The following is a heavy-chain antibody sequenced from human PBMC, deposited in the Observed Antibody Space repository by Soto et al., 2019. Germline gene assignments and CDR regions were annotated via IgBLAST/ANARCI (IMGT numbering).Heavy chain of an antibody. CDR2: IYYTRST. CDR3: AREVAWPSSGWFRVVDT. J-gene: IGHJ5*02. CDR1: GGSITSYY. D-gene: IGHD6-19*01. V-gene: IGHV4-59*01. Sequence: QIQLQESGPGLVQPSETLSLTCTVSGGSITSYYWIWIRQTPGKGLEWIGYIYYTRSTNYNPSLKSRVTISADKSKKQVYLNLSSVTAADTAVYYSAREVAWPSSGWFRVVDTWGKGTLVTVSS.